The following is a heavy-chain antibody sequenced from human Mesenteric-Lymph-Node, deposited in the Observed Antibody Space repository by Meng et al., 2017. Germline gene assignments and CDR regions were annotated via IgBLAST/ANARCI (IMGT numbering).Heavy chain of an antibody. CDR1: GFTFSSYE. J-gene: IGHJ4*02. V-gene: IGHV3-48*03. CDR2: ISSSGSTI. D-gene: IGHD6-19*01. CDR3: ARGLSVAVAGTTIVTR. Sequence: GESLKISCAASGFTFSSYEMNWVRQAPGKGLEWVSYISSSGSTIYCADSVKGRFTISRDNAKNSLYLQMNSLRAEDTAVYYCARGLSVAVAGTTIVTRWGQGTLVTVSS.